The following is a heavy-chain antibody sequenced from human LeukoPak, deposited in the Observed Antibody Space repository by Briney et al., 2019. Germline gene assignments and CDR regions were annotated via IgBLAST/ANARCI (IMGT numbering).Heavy chain of an antibody. D-gene: IGHD6-13*01. CDR3: ARVSSSSWWALDY. CDR1: GFTFSSYA. V-gene: IGHV3-21*01. Sequence: PGGSLRLSCAASGFTFSSYAMTWVRQAQGRGLEWVSSISSGSGYLHYAGSVKGRFTISRDNAKNSLYLQMNSLRAEDTAVYYCARVSSSSWWALDYWGQGTLVTVSS. CDR2: ISSGSGYL. J-gene: IGHJ4*02.